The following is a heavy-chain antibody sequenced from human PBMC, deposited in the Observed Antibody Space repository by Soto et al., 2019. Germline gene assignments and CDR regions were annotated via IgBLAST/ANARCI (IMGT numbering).Heavy chain of an antibody. CDR3: ARVAGSVGADFDY. V-gene: IGHV3-7*01. CDR1: GFTFSSYW. Sequence: EVRLVESGGGLVQPGGSLRLSCAASGFTFSSYWMSWVRQAPGKGLEWVANIKQDGSEKYYVDSVKGRFTISRDNAKNSLYLQMNSLSAEDTAVYYCARVAGSVGADFDYWGQGTLVTVSS. D-gene: IGHD1-26*01. J-gene: IGHJ4*02. CDR2: IKQDGSEK.